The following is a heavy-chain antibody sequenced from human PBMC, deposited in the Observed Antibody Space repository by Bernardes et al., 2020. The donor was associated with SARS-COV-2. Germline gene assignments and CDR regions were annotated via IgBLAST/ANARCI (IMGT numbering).Heavy chain of an antibody. Sequence: GGSLRLSCAASGFTFSDYYMSWIRQAPGKGLEWVSSISSSSSYTNYADSVKGRFTISRDNAKNSLYLQMNSLRAEDTAVYYCARVDSSSWYYFDYWGQGTLVTVSS. CDR2: ISSSSSYT. CDR1: GFTFSDYY. D-gene: IGHD6-13*01. J-gene: IGHJ4*02. CDR3: ARVDSSSWYYFDY. V-gene: IGHV3-11*05.